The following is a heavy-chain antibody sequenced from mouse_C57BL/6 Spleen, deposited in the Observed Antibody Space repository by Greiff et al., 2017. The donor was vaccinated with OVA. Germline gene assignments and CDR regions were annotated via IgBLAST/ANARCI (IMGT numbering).Heavy chain of an antibody. Sequence: QVQLKQPGAELVKPGASVKMSCKASGYAFTSYWITWVKQRPGQGLEWIGDIYPGSGSTNYNEKFKSKATLTVDTSSSTAYMQLSSLTSEDSAVYYCARGYYGSVDYWGQGTTLTVSS. V-gene: IGHV1-55*01. CDR1: GYAFTSYW. CDR3: ARGYYGSVDY. D-gene: IGHD1-1*01. CDR2: IYPGSGST. J-gene: IGHJ2*01.